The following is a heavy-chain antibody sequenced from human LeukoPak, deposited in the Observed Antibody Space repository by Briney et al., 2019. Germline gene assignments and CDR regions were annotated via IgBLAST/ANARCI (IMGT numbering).Heavy chain of an antibody. CDR2: IWYDGSNK. V-gene: IGHV3-33*01. Sequence: GGSLRLSCAASGFSFSSYGMHWVRQAPGKGLEWVAVIWYDGSNKYYADPVKGRFTISRDNSKNTLYLQMNSLRAEDTAAYYCARDQTLYYYDSSDAFDIWGQGTMVTVSS. J-gene: IGHJ3*02. CDR3: ARDQTLYYYDSSDAFDI. CDR1: GFSFSSYG. D-gene: IGHD3-22*01.